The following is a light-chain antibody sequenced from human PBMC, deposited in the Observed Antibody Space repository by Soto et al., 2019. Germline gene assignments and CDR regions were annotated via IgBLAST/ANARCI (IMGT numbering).Light chain of an antibody. CDR2: GAS. Sequence: EIVLTQSPGTLSLSPGGRATLSCRASENVSNTFLAWYQQKPGQAPRLLIYGASSRATGIPDRFSGSGSGTHFTLAISRLEPEDFAVYYCQQYGTSPRAFGHGTKVDIK. CDR1: ENVSNTF. CDR3: QQYGTSPRA. J-gene: IGKJ1*01. V-gene: IGKV3-20*01.